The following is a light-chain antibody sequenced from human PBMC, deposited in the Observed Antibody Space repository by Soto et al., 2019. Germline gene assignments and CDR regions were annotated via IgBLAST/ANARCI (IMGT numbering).Light chain of an antibody. CDR3: AAWDDSLNGLV. Sequence: QSVLTQPPSASGTPGQRVTISCSGSSSNIGSNTVNWYQQLPGTAPKLLIYSNNTRPSGVPARFSGSKSGTSASLAISGLQSEDEADYYCAAWDDSLNGLVFGGGTKVTVL. CDR2: SNN. J-gene: IGLJ2*01. CDR1: SSNIGSNT. V-gene: IGLV1-44*01.